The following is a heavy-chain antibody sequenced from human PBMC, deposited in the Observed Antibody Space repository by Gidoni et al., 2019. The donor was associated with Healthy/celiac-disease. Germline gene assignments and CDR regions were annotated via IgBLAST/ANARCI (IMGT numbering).Heavy chain of an antibody. CDR2: ISSSSSYI. D-gene: IGHD6-13*01. CDR1: GFTFSSYS. Sequence: EVQLVESGGGLVKPGGARRLSGAASGFTFSSYSLNWVRQAPGKGLEWVSSISSSSSYIYYADSVKGRFTISRDNAKNSLYLQMNSLRAEDTAVYYCARAAADYWGQGTLVTVSS. V-gene: IGHV3-21*01. J-gene: IGHJ4*02. CDR3: ARAAADY.